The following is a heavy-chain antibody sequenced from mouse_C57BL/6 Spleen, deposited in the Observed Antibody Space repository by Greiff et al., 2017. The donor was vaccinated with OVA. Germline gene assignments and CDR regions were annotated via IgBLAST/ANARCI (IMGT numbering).Heavy chain of an antibody. Sequence: VQLQQSGAELVRPGASVKLSCTASGFNIKDYYMHWVKQRPEQGLEWIGRIYPANGDTDYASKFQGKATITADTSSNTAYLQLSSLTSEDTAVYYCTTGGNYDWFAYWGQGTLVTVSA. CDR1: GFNIKDYY. CDR3: TTGGNYDWFAY. V-gene: IGHV14-4*01. CDR2: IYPANGDT. D-gene: IGHD2-1*01. J-gene: IGHJ3*01.